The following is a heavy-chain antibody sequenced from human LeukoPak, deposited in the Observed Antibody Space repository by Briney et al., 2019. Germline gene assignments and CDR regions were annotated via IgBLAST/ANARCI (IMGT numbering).Heavy chain of an antibody. CDR3: ARIQLNAFDI. J-gene: IGHJ3*02. V-gene: IGHV3-7*04. Sequence: GGSLRLSCAASGFTFSKYWMSWVRQAPGKGLEWVANIKEDGSEKYYVDFMRGRFTISRDNAKDSLYLQMNSLRAEDTAVYYCARIQLNAFDIWGQGTMVTVSS. CDR1: GFTFSKYW. CDR2: IKEDGSEK. D-gene: IGHD1-1*01.